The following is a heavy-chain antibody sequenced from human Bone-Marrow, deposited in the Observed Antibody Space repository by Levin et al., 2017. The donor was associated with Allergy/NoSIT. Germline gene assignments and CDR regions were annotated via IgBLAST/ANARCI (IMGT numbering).Heavy chain of an antibody. D-gene: IGHD5-18*01. V-gene: IGHV3-48*04. J-gene: IGHJ3*02. Sequence: GESLKISCAASGFTFSSYSMNWVRQAPGKGLEWVSYISSSSSTIYYADSVKGRFTISRDNAKNSLYLQMNSLRAEDTAVYYCAGTIRGYSYGYNAFDIWGQGTMVTVSS. CDR2: ISSSSSTI. CDR3: AGTIRGYSYGYNAFDI. CDR1: GFTFSSYS.